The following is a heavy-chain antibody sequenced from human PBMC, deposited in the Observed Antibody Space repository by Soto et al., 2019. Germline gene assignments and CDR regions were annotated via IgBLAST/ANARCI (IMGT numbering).Heavy chain of an antibody. CDR1: GYTFTRYA. CDR2: INTGNGNS. J-gene: IGHJ5*02. D-gene: IGHD4-17*01. CDR3: ARSVDYFDP. Sequence: QVQLVQSGPEVKKPGASVKVSCKASGYTFTRYAMHWVRQAPGQGLEWMGWINTGNGNSHYSQKFQGRVTFTRDTSSISASMELTGLSPEDTAIYFCARSVDYFDPWGQGPLVTVSS. V-gene: IGHV1-3*04.